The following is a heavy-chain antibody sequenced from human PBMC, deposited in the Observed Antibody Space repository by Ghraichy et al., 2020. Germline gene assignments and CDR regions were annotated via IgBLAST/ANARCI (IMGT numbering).Heavy chain of an antibody. V-gene: IGHV2-70*11. CDR2: IDWDDDK. CDR3: ARISYSSSSYYYYGMDV. D-gene: IGHD6-6*01. Sequence: PTLVKPTQTLTLTCTFSGFSLSTSGMCVSWIRQPPGKALEWLARIDWDDDKYYSTSLKTRLTISKDTSKNQVVLTMTNMDPVDTATYYCARISYSSSSYYYYGMDVWGQGTTVTVSS. CDR1: GFSLSTSGMC. J-gene: IGHJ6*02.